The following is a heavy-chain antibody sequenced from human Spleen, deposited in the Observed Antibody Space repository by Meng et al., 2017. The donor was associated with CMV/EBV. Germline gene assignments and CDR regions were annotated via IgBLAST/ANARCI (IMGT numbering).Heavy chain of an antibody. CDR3: ALIFGVLLPHNAFDF. CDR2: IYYSGST. Sequence: SETLSLTCTVSGGSISSYYWSWIRQPPGKGLEWIGYIYYSGSTNYNPSLKSRVTISVDTSKNQFSLKLSSVTAADTAVYYCALIFGVLLPHNAFDFWGQGTMVTVSS. J-gene: IGHJ3*01. CDR1: GGSISSYY. V-gene: IGHV4-59*01. D-gene: IGHD3/OR15-3a*01.